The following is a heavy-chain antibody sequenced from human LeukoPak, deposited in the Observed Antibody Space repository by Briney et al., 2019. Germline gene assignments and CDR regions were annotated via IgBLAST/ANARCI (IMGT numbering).Heavy chain of an antibody. J-gene: IGHJ4*02. CDR3: ARDNVFAGELLFSPPSV. Sequence: GGSLRLSCAASGFTISTYGMSWVRQAPGRGLEWVSSISGGTTYYADSVKGRFTISRDNSKNTVSLQMNSLRAEDTAVYYCARDNVFAGELLFSPPSVRGQGTLVTVSS. CDR2: ISGGTT. V-gene: IGHV3-23*01. CDR1: GFTISTYG. D-gene: IGHD3-10*01.